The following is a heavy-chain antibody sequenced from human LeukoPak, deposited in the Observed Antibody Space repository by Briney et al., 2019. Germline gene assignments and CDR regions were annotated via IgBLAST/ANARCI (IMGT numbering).Heavy chain of an antibody. V-gene: IGHV4-59*12. CDR3: ARDGRTTPGGFDY. CDR2: IYYSGTT. D-gene: IGHD2/OR15-2a*01. CDR1: GGSITSYY. Sequence: SETLSLTCTVSGGSITSYYWSWIRQPPGKGLEWIGYIYYSGTTNYNPSLKSRVTISVNTSKDQFSLKLNSVTAADTAVYYCARDGRTTPGGFDYWGQGTLVTVSS. J-gene: IGHJ4*02.